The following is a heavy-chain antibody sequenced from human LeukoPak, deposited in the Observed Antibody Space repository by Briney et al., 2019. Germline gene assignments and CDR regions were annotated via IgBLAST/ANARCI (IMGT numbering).Heavy chain of an antibody. J-gene: IGHJ4*02. CDR1: GFTFSSYW. V-gene: IGHV3-7*01. CDR3: ASFLMVRGVLFDY. Sequence: GGPLRLSCAASGFTFSSYWMSWVRQAPGKGLEWVANIKQDGSEKYYVDSVKGRFTISRDNAKNSLYLQMNSLRAEDTAVYYCASFLMVRGVLFDYWGQGTLVTVSS. D-gene: IGHD3-10*01. CDR2: IKQDGSEK.